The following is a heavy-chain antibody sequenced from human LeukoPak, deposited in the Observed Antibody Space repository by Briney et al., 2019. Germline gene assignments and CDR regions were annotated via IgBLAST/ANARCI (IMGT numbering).Heavy chain of an antibody. Sequence: GGSLRLSCAASGLTFSSYAMSWVRQAPGKGLEWVSAISGSGGSTYYADSAKGRFTISRDNSKNTLYLQMNSLRAEDTAVYYCAKDVAHYMDVWGKGTTVTVSS. V-gene: IGHV3-23*01. J-gene: IGHJ6*03. CDR2: ISGSGGST. CDR1: GLTFSSYA. CDR3: AKDVAHYMDV.